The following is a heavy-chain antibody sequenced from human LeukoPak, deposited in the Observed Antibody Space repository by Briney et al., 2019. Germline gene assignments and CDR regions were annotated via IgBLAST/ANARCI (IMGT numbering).Heavy chain of an antibody. J-gene: IGHJ6*03. CDR1: SGSISTSNYY. D-gene: IGHD2-15*01. Sequence: KPSETLSLTCTVSSGSISTSNYYWSWIRQPPGKGLEWIGYIYYSGSTNYNPSLKSRVTISVDTSKNQLSLKLSSVTAADTAVYYCARQYCSGGSCYSYYYYYYYMDVWGKGTTVTISS. CDR3: ARQYCSGGSCYSYYYYYYYMDV. CDR2: IYYSGST. V-gene: IGHV4-61*05.